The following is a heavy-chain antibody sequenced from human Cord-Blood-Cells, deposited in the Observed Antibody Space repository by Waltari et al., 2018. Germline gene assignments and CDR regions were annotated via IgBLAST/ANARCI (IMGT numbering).Heavy chain of an antibody. V-gene: IGHV4-38-2*02. J-gene: IGHJ4*02. CDR1: GYSISSGYY. CDR3: ARQSDY. CDR2: IYHSGST. Sequence: QVQLQESGPGLVKPSETLSLTCTVSGYSISSGYYWGWIRQPPGKGLEWIGSIYHSGSTYYNPSLKSRVTISGDTSKNQFSLKRSSVTAADTAVYYCARQSDYWGQGTLVTVSS.